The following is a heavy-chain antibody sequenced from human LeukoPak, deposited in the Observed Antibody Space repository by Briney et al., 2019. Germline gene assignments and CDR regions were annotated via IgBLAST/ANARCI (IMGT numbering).Heavy chain of an antibody. CDR2: INPNSGGT. V-gene: IGHV1-2*06. J-gene: IGHJ5*02. Sequence: GASVKVSCKASGYTFTGYYMHWVRQAPGQGLEWMGRINPNSGGTNYAQKFQGRVTMTRDTSISTAYMEPSRLRSDDTAVYYCARPHCSSTSCYAETQNWFDPWGQGTPVTVSS. CDR3: ARPHCSSTSCYAETQNWFDP. D-gene: IGHD2-2*01. CDR1: GYTFTGYY.